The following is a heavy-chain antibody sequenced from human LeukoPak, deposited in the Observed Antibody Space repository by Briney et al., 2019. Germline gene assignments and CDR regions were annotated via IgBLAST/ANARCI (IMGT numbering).Heavy chain of an antibody. J-gene: IGHJ5*02. D-gene: IGHD1-14*01. CDR1: GGSISSYY. CDR3: ARLSYVPGWFDP. CDR2: IYYSGST. V-gene: IGHV4-59*08. Sequence: SETLSLTCTVSGGSISSYYWSWIRQPPGEGLEWIGYIYYSGSTNYNPSLKSRVTISVDTSKNQFSLKLSSVTAADTAVYYCARLSYVPGWFDPWGQGTLVTVSS.